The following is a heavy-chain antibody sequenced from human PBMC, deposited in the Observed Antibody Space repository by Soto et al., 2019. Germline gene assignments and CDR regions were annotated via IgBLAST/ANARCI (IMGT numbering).Heavy chain of an antibody. J-gene: IGHJ3*02. CDR2: IYWDDDK. V-gene: IGHV2-5*02. D-gene: IGHD7-27*01. Sequence: QITLKESGPTLVKPTQTLTLTCTFSGFSLSTSGVGVGWIRQPPGKALEWLALIYWDDDKRYSPSLKSRLTITKDTSKNQVVLTMTNMDPVDTATYYCAHLSWPPNWGSPDAFDIWGQGTMVTVSS. CDR3: AHLSWPPNWGSPDAFDI. CDR1: GFSLSTSGVG.